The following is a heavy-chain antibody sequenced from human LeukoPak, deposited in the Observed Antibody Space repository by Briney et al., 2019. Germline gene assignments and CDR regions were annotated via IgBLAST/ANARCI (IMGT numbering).Heavy chain of an antibody. CDR2: LSGTGYNT. CDR3: AKDPYGTRYFDY. V-gene: IGHV3-23*01. J-gene: IGHJ4*02. D-gene: IGHD2-2*01. Sequence: VGSLRLSCSASGFTFRSLALSWVRQAPGKGLEWVSSLSGTGYNTYYADSVKGRFTISRDNSKNTVYLQMNSLRAEDTAVYYCAKDPYGTRYFDYWGQGTLVTVSS. CDR1: GFTFRSLA.